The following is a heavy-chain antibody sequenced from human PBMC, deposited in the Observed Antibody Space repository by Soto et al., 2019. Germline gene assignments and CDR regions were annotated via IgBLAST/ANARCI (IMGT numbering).Heavy chain of an antibody. Sequence: VGSLRLSCAASGFTFSSYGMHWFRQAPGNGLEWVAVIWYDGSNKYYADSVKGRFTISRDNSKNTLYLQMNSLRAEDTAVYYCARDQLWFGELLSVTGMDVWGQGTTVTVSS. CDR2: IWYDGSNK. D-gene: IGHD3-10*01. CDR1: GFTFSSYG. CDR3: ARDQLWFGELLSVTGMDV. J-gene: IGHJ6*02. V-gene: IGHV3-33*01.